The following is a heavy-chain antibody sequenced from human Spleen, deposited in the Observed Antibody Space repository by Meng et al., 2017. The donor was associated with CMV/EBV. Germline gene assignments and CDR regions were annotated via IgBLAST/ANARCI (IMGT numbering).Heavy chain of an antibody. CDR3: ARERSTMIVGGAHIDY. CDR1: GGAISRSSYY. J-gene: IGHJ4*02. D-gene: IGHD3-22*01. Sequence: QGQLQESGTGLVKPSVSRSRTCTVSGGAISRSSYYWGWIRQPPGKGLEWIGEIKHRGSTNYNPALKSRVTISVDTAKNQFSLKLSSGTAADTAVDYCARERSTMIVGGAHIDYWGQGTLVTVSS. CDR2: IKHRGST. V-gene: IGHV4-39*07.